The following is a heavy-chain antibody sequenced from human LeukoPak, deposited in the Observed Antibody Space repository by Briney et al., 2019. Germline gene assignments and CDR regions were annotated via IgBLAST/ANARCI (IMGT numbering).Heavy chain of an antibody. CDR2: IYYSGST. V-gene: IGHV4-59*12. D-gene: IGHD3-10*01. CDR1: GGSISSYY. J-gene: IGHJ2*01. Sequence: SETLSLTCTVSGGSISSYYWSWIRQPPGKGLEWIGYIYYSGSTNYNPSLKSRVTISVDRSKNQFSLKLSSVTAADTAVYYCARGYGSGRSWYFDLWGRGTLVTVSS. CDR3: ARGYGSGRSWYFDL.